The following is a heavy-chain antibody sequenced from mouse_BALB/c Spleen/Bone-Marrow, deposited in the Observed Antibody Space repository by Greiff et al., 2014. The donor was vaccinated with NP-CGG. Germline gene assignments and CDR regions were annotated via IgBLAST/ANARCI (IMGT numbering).Heavy chain of an antibody. CDR1: GYTFTSYW. CDR3: ARDEHYFDY. CDR2: IYPGDGDT. V-gene: IGHV1-87*01. Sequence: LMESGAELARPGASVKLSCKASGYTFTSYWMQWVKQRPGQGLEWIGAIYPGDGDTRYTQKFKGKATLTADKSSSTAYMQLSSLASEDSAVYYCARDEHYFDYWGQGTTLTVSS. J-gene: IGHJ2*01.